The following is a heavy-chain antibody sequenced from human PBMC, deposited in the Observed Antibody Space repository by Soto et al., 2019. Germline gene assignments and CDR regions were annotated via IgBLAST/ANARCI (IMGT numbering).Heavy chain of an antibody. CDR2: INTFNGNT. Sequence: ASVKVSCKTSGYTFSDYGVSWVRQAPGQGLEWMGWINTFNGNTKYEQKYQGRVTFSIDTSARAVFLELTILKFDDAAVYYCARGFIPENYWGQGTRVTVSS. D-gene: IGHD2-2*01. CDR3: ARGFIPENY. CDR1: GYTFSDYG. V-gene: IGHV1-18*01. J-gene: IGHJ4*02.